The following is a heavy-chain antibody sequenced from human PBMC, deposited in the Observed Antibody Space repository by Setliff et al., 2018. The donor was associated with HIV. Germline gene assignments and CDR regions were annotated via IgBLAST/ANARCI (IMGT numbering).Heavy chain of an antibody. Sequence: GGSLRLSCAASGFTFSNYVMTWVRQAPGKGLEWVSAISGLSNVRNYADSVKGRFTISRDNSKNTLFLQVSSLRADDTAVYYCAKGYNADWYFFDYWGQGTLVTAPQ. CDR3: AKGYNADWYFFDY. V-gene: IGHV3-23*01. D-gene: IGHD1-20*01. CDR2: ISGLSNVR. J-gene: IGHJ4*02. CDR1: GFTFSNYV.